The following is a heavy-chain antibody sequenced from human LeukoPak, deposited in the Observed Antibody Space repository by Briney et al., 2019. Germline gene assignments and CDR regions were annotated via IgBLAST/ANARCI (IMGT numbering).Heavy chain of an antibody. CDR1: GYTFTSYY. Sequence: ASVKVSCKASGYTFTSYYMHWVRQAPGQGLEWMGWISAYSGNTNYGQKFQGRVTMTTDTSTTTAYMEVRSLRSDDTAVYYCARDRIIAPGIFDIWGQGTMVTVSS. CDR2: ISAYSGNT. J-gene: IGHJ3*02. V-gene: IGHV1-18*04. CDR3: ARDRIIAPGIFDI. D-gene: IGHD2/OR15-2a*01.